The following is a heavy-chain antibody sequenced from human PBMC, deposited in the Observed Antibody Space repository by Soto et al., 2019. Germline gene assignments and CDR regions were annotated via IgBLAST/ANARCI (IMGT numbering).Heavy chain of an antibody. J-gene: IGHJ4*02. CDR1: GYTLTELS. V-gene: IGHV1-24*01. CDR3: ATLSLISSGWPRDY. D-gene: IGHD6-19*01. CDR2: FDPEDGET. Sequence: AASVKVSCKVSGYTLTELSMHWVRQAPGKGLEWMGGFDPEDGETIYAQKFQGRVTMTEDTSTDTAYMELSSLRSEDTAVYYCATLSLISSGWPRDYWGQGTLVTVSS.